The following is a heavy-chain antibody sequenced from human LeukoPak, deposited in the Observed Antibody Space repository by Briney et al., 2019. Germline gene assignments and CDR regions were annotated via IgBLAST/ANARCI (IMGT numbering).Heavy chain of an antibody. CDR1: GGSISSSIYS. D-gene: IGHD3-3*01. CDR3: AADTIFGVVIGGMDV. CDR2: IYYSGST. J-gene: IGHJ6*02. Sequence: TSETLSLTCTVSGGSISSSIYSWGWLRQPPGKGLEWIGSIYYSGSTYYNPSLKSRVTISVDTSKNQFSLKLSSVTAADTAVYYCAADTIFGVVIGGMDVWGQGTTVTVSS. V-gene: IGHV4-39*01.